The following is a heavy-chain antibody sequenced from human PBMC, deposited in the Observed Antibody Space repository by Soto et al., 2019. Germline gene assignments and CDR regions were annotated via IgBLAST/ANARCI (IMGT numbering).Heavy chain of an antibody. D-gene: IGHD5-18*01. CDR2: ISWDGGST. CDR3: AKTRGYSYGEYFQH. V-gene: IGHV3-43*01. Sequence: GGSLRLSCAASGFTFDDYTMHWVRQAPGKGLEWVSLISWDGGSTYYADSVKGRFTISRDNSKNTLYLHMNSLRTEETALYYCAKTRGYSYGEYFQHWGQGTLVTVSS. J-gene: IGHJ1*01. CDR1: GFTFDDYT.